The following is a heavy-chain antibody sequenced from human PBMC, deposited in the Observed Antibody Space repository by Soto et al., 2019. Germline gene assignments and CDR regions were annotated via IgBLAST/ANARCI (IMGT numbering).Heavy chain of an antibody. Sequence: QVQLVQSGAEVKKPGSSVNVSCKASGGTFSSYAISWVRQAPGQGLEWMGGIIPIFGTANYAQKFQGRVTITADESTSTAYMELSSLRSEDTAVYYCARGTHYYDSSGYYSETRGYFDYWGQGTLVTVSS. CDR1: GGTFSSYA. D-gene: IGHD3-22*01. CDR3: ARGTHYYDSSGYYSETRGYFDY. J-gene: IGHJ4*02. V-gene: IGHV1-69*01. CDR2: IIPIFGTA.